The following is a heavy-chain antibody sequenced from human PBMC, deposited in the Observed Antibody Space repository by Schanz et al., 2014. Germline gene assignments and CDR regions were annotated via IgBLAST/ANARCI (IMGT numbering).Heavy chain of an antibody. D-gene: IGHD3-22*01. CDR2: INPAGTFT. Sequence: EVQLVESGGGLVQPGGSLRLSCAASGFTFSSYWMHWVRQAPGKGLVWVSRINPAGTFTNYADSVKGRFTISRDNAKNTVYLQMNSLRAEDTAVYFCAKSYDTSGYSGFDYWGQGTLVTVSS. CDR1: GFTFSSYW. V-gene: IGHV3-74*02. J-gene: IGHJ4*02. CDR3: AKSYDTSGYSGFDY.